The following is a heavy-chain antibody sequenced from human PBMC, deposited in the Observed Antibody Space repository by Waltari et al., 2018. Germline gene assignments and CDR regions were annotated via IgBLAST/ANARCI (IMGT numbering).Heavy chain of an antibody. CDR1: GGSISSYY. J-gene: IGHJ4*02. V-gene: IGHV4-59*01. CDR2: IYYSGGT. Sequence: QVQLQESGPGLVKPSETLSLTCTVSGGSISSYYWSWIRQPPGKGLEWIWYIYYSGGTNYNPSPKSRVTISVDTSKNQFSLKLSSVTAADTAVYYCARVSHYSSSWYASTYFDYWGQGTLVTVSS. CDR3: ARVSHYSSSWYASTYFDY. D-gene: IGHD6-13*01.